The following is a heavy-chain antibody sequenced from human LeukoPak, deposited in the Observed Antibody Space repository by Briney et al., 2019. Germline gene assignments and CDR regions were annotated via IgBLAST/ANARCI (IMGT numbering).Heavy chain of an antibody. Sequence: GGSLRLSCAASGFTFSSYGMHWVRQAPGKGLEWVAVIWYDGSNKYYADSVKGRFTISRDNSKNTLYLQMNSLRAEDTAVYYCAKDPRTSGYYDSSGYPDYWGQGTLVTVSS. V-gene: IGHV3-33*06. CDR1: GFTFSSYG. CDR2: IWYDGSNK. D-gene: IGHD3-22*01. CDR3: AKDPRTSGYYDSSGYPDY. J-gene: IGHJ4*02.